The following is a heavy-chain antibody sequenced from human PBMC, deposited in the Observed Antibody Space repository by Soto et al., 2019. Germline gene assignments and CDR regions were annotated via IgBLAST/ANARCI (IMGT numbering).Heavy chain of an antibody. Sequence: QLQLQESGPGLVKPSETLSLTCIVSGGSISTTSHNWVWIRQSPGTGLEWIGTIEYSGNINYNPSLSSRVTVFVDTSKNQFSLKLSSVTAADTAVYYCAGQGGDYADNWGQGTLVTVSS. CDR3: AGQGGDYADN. CDR1: GGSISTTSHN. V-gene: IGHV4-39*01. J-gene: IGHJ4*02. CDR2: IEYSGNI. D-gene: IGHD4-17*01.